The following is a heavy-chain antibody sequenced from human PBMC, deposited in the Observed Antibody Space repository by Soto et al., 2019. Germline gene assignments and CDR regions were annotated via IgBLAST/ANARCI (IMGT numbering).Heavy chain of an antibody. V-gene: IGHV1-69*04. CDR2: IIPIFGIA. Sequence: GASVKVSCKASGDTFSNYTISWVRQAPGQGLEWMGRIIPIFGIANYAQEFQGRVTITADKSTSTVYMELSSLRSEDTALYFCARDLGVPGVYFDYWGQGTLVTVSS. CDR1: GDTFSNYT. D-gene: IGHD3-10*01. CDR3: ARDLGVPGVYFDY. J-gene: IGHJ4*02.